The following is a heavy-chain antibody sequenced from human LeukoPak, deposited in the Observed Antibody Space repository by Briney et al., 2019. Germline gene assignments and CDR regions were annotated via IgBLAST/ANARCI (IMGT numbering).Heavy chain of an antibody. D-gene: IGHD2-2*01. CDR1: GGTFSRYA. V-gene: IGHV1-69*04. Sequence: GYSVKVSCKASGGTFSRYAISWVRQAPGQGLEGMGGIIPILGIANYAQKFQGRVTITADKYTSTAYMELSSLRSEDKAVYYCARTPEGYCSSTSCQPTDYYYYYGMDVWGQGTTVTVSS. CDR2: IIPILGIA. J-gene: IGHJ6*02. CDR3: ARTPEGYCSSTSCQPTDYYYYYGMDV.